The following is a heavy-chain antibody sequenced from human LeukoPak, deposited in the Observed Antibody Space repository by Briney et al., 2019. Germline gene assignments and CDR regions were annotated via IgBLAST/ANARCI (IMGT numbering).Heavy chain of an antibody. CDR2: ICPTGTDR. V-gene: IGHV3-21*01. D-gene: IGHD1-14*01. CDR1: GFTFSSCG. CDR3: ATETIGRHYDY. Sequence: PGGSLRLSCAASGFTFSSCGFNWVRQAPGNGLVWVSSICPTGTDRYYADSVRGRFTISRDNAKNSMYLQMDSLRDEDTAVYYCATETIGRHYDYWGQGTLLTVSS. J-gene: IGHJ4*02.